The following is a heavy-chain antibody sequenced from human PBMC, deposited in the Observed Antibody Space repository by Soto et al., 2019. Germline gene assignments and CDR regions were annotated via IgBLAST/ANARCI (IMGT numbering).Heavy chain of an antibody. Sequence: HPGGSLRLSCAASGFTFSSYGMHWVRQAPGKGLEWVAVISYDGSNKYYADSVKGRFTISRDNSKNTLYLQMNSLRAEDTAVYYCAKTEGIAVAGPYYYYGMDVWGQGTTVTVS. CDR3: AKTEGIAVAGPYYYYGMDV. D-gene: IGHD6-19*01. V-gene: IGHV3-30*18. CDR1: GFTFSSYG. J-gene: IGHJ6*02. CDR2: ISYDGSNK.